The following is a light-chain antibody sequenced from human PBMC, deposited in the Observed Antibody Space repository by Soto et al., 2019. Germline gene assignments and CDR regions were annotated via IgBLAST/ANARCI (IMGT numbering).Light chain of an antibody. V-gene: IGKV3-11*01. Sequence: EIVLTQSPATLSLSPGERATLSCRASQSVSRYLAWYQQKPGQAPRLLIYDASNRATGIPARFSGSGSGTDFTLTISSLEPEDFAVYYGQQRSNWPPITFGQVTRLEIK. CDR2: DAS. CDR1: QSVSRY. J-gene: IGKJ5*01. CDR3: QQRSNWPPIT.